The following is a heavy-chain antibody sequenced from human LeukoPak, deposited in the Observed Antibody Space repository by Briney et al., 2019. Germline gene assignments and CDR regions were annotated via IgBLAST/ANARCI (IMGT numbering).Heavy chain of an antibody. CDR3: ARQTGSGLFILP. J-gene: IGHJ4*02. D-gene: IGHD3/OR15-3a*01. CDR1: GDSISSDDYY. Sequence: SQTLSLTCTVSGDSISSDDYYWSWIRQPAGKGLEWIGRFSASGNSNYNPSLKSRLTISVDTSKNQFSLKLTSVTAADTAVYYCARQTGSGLFILPGGQGTLVTVSS. V-gene: IGHV4-61*02. CDR2: FSASGNS.